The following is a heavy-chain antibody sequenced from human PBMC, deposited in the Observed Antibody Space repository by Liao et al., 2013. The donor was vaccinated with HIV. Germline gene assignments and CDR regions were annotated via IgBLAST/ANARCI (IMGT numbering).Heavy chain of an antibody. CDR2: MYYSGST. CDR3: ARAQGNDFWSNYYTFDY. V-gene: IGHV4-39*07. J-gene: IGHJ4*02. D-gene: IGHD3-3*01. CDR1: GGSISRSSYY. Sequence: QLQLQESGPGLVKPSETLSLTCTVSGGSISRSSYYWGWIRQSPGKGLEWIGSMYYSGSTHYNPSLKSGVTISVDTSKNQFSLKLTSVTAADTAVYYCARAQGNDFWSNYYTFDYWGPGNPVTVSS.